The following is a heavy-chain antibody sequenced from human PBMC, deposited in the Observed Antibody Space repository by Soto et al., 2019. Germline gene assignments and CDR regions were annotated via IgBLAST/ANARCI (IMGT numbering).Heavy chain of an antibody. CDR3: ARGSAAYALGDY. J-gene: IGHJ4*02. Sequence: SETLSLTCAVYGGSFSGYYWSWIRQPPGKGLEWIGEINHSGSTNYNPSLKSRVTISVDTSKNQFSLKLSSVTAADTAVYYCARGSAAYALGDYWGQGTLVTVSS. CDR1: GGSFSGYY. V-gene: IGHV4-34*01. CDR2: INHSGST. D-gene: IGHD2-2*01.